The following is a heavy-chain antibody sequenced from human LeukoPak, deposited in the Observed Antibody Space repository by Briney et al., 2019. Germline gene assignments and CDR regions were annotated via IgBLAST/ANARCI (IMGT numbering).Heavy chain of an antibody. V-gene: IGHV1-2*02. J-gene: IGHJ6*02. Sequence: ASVKVSCKASGYTFTGYYMHWVRQAPGQGLEWMGWINPNSGGTNYAQKLQGRVTMTRDTSISTAYMELSRLRSDDTAVYYCARNQIAAAAHYYYYYGMDVWGQGTTVTVSS. CDR1: GYTFTGYY. CDR3: ARNQIAAAAHYYYYYGMDV. D-gene: IGHD6-13*01. CDR2: INPNSGGT.